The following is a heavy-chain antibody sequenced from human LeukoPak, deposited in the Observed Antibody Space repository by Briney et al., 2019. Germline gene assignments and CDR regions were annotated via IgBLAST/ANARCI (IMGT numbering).Heavy chain of an antibody. V-gene: IGHV1-2*06. J-gene: IGHJ3*02. D-gene: IGHD3-22*01. CDR2: INPNSGGT. Sequence: ASVKVSCKASGYTFTGYYMHWVRQAPGQGLEWMGRINPNSGGTNYAQKSQGRVTMTRDTSISTAYMELSRLRSDDTAVYYCARTHYYDSSGDNNAFDIWGQGTMVTVSS. CDR1: GYTFTGYY. CDR3: ARTHYYDSSGDNNAFDI.